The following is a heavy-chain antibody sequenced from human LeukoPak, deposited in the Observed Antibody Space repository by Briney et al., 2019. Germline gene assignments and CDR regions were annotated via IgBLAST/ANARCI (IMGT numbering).Heavy chain of an antibody. CDR3: AREDLAAAGTIRGYFDY. J-gene: IGHJ4*02. V-gene: IGHV3-53*01. D-gene: IGHD6-13*01. CDR2: IYSGGST. CDR1: GFTVSSNY. Sequence: SGGSLRLSCAASGFTVSSNYMSWVRQAPGKGLEWVSVIYSGGSTYYADSVKGRFTISRDNSKNTLYLQMNSLRAEDTAVYYCAREDLAAAGTIRGYFDYWGQGTLVTVSS.